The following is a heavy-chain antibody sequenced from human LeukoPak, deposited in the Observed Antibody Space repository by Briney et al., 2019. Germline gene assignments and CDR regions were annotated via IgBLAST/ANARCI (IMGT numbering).Heavy chain of an antibody. J-gene: IGHJ6*04. V-gene: IGHV3-21*01. Sequence: KPGGSLRLLCAASGFTFSSYSMNWVRQAPGKGLEWVSSISSSSSYIYYADSVKGRFTISRDNAKNSLYLQMNSLRAEDTAVYYCARDGRGGYSYGYINYYGMDVWGKGTTVTVSS. CDR1: GFTFSSYS. CDR3: ARDGRGGYSYGYINYYGMDV. CDR2: ISSSSSYI. D-gene: IGHD5-18*01.